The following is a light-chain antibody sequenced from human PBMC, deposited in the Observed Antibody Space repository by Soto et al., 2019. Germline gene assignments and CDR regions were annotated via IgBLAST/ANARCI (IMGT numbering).Light chain of an antibody. CDR3: HQYTNRPRT. CDR2: GAS. J-gene: IGKJ1*01. V-gene: IGKV3-15*01. CDR1: QSVGIN. Sequence: EIVMTQSPATLSVSPGERATLSCRASQSVGINLAWYQQKSGQAPRLLIYGASTRATGLPVRFSGSGSGTEVTLTISSLQSEDFAVYYCHQYTNRPRTFGQGTKVEIK.